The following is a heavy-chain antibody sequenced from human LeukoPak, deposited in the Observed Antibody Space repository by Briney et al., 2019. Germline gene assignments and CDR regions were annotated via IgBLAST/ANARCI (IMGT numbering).Heavy chain of an antibody. Sequence: GGSLRLSCAASGFTFSSYAMSWVRQAPGKGLEWVSAISGSGGSTYYADSVKGRFTISRDNSKNTLYLQMNSLRAEDTAVYYCAKDSRAYCSSTSCPPWFDPWGQGTLVTVSS. CDR1: GFTFSSYA. V-gene: IGHV3-23*01. CDR3: AKDSRAYCSSTSCPPWFDP. D-gene: IGHD2-2*01. J-gene: IGHJ5*02. CDR2: ISGSGGST.